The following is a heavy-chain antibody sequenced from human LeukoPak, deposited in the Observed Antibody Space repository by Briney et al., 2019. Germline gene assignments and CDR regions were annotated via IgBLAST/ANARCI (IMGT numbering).Heavy chain of an antibody. J-gene: IGHJ4*02. V-gene: IGHV3-23*01. CDR1: GFPFSTYA. CDR2: ISVNGGGT. CDR3: AKDPRVGSRVVTPCH. Sequence: GGSLRLSCAASGFPFSTYAMIWVRQAPGKGLEWVSGISVNGGGTYYADSVKGRFTISRDNSKNTLSLQMNSLRADDTAIYYCAKDPRVGSRVVTPCHWGQGTLVTVSS. D-gene: IGHD4-23*01.